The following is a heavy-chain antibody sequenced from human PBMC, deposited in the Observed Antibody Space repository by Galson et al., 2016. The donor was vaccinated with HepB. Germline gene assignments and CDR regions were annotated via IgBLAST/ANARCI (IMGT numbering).Heavy chain of an antibody. CDR1: GFTFSSYG. J-gene: IGHJ4*02. D-gene: IGHD6-19*01. V-gene: IGHV3-33*06. CDR3: AKEHSGYFDS. CDR2: IWYDGSNK. Sequence: SLRLSCAASGFTFSSYGMHWVRQAPGKGLQWVAVIWYDGSNKYYADSVKGRFTISRDNSKNTLYLQMNSLRAEDTAVYYCAKEHSGYFDSWGQGTLVTVSS.